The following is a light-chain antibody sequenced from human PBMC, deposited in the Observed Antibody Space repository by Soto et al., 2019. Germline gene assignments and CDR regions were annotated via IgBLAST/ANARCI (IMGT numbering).Light chain of an antibody. Sequence: DIPMTQSPSSLSASVGDRVTITCRASQSISSYLNWYQQKXXKAPKLLIYAASSLQSGVPSRFSGSGSGTDFTLTISSLQPEDFATYYCQQSYSTPYTFGQGTKLEIK. V-gene: IGKV1-39*01. CDR2: AAS. CDR1: QSISSY. J-gene: IGKJ2*01. CDR3: QQSYSTPYT.